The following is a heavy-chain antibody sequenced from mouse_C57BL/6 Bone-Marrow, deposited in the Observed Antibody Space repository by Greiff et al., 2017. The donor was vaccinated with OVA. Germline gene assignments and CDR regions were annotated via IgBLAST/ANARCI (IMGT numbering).Heavy chain of an antibody. Sequence: EVQGVESGEGLVKPGGSLKLSCAASGFTFSSYAMSWVRQTPEKRLEWVAYISSGGDYIYYADTVKGRFTISRDNARNPLYLQMSSLKSEDTAMYYCTREGRQLRLLDYWGQGTTLTVSS. J-gene: IGHJ2*01. D-gene: IGHD3-2*02. CDR2: ISSGGDYI. V-gene: IGHV5-9-1*02. CDR1: GFTFSSYA. CDR3: TREGRQLRLLDY.